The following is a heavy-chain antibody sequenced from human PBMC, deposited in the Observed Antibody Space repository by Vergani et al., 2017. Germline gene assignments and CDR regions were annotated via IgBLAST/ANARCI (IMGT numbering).Heavy chain of an antibody. J-gene: IGHJ6*03. V-gene: IGHV4-59*01. Sequence: QVQLQESGPGLVKPSETLSLTCTVSGGSISSYYWSWIRQPPGKGLEWIGYISYSVTTNYNPSLKSRVTISVDTSKNQFSLKLSSVTAADTAVYYCARGGSSSTGGYYCYYMDVWGKGTTVTVSS. D-gene: IGHD6-6*01. CDR1: GGSISSYY. CDR2: ISYSVTT. CDR3: ARGGSSSTGGYYCYYMDV.